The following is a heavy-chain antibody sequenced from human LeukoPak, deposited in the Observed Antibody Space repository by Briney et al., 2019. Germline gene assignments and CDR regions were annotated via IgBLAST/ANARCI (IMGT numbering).Heavy chain of an antibody. D-gene: IGHD2-15*01. J-gene: IGHJ4*02. Sequence: GGSLRLSCAASGFTFSSYSMNWVRQAPGKGLEWVSSISSSSSYIYYADSVKGRFTISRDNSKNTLYLQMNSLRAGDTAKYYCAKYCSGATCSGYWGQGTLVTVSS. CDR2: ISSSSSYI. V-gene: IGHV3-21*04. CDR3: AKYCSGATCSGY. CDR1: GFTFSSYS.